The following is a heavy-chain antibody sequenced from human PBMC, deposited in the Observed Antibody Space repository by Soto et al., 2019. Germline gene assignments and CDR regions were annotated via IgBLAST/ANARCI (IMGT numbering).Heavy chain of an antibody. V-gene: IGHV4-30-4*01. J-gene: IGHJ5*02. CDR3: ARVPRELEPTVWFDP. D-gene: IGHD1-1*01. CDR2: IYYSGNT. CDR1: GGCVSSGDYY. Sequence: QVQLQESGPGMVKPSETLSLTCTVSGGCVSSGDYYWSWIRQPPGKGLEWIGYIYYSGNTYYNPSLKSRVTTSVDTSKNQFSLKLSSVTAADTAVYYCARVPRELEPTVWFDPWGQGTLVTVSS.